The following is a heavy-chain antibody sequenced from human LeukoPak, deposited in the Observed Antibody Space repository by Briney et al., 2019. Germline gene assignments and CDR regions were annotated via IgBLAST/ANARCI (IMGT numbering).Heavy chain of an antibody. Sequence: PGGSLRLSCAASGFTFDDYAMHWVRQAPGKGLEWVSGISWNSGSIGYADSVKGRFTISRDNAKNSLYLQMNSLRAEDTALYYCAKGLLSGYDYREDAFDIWGQGTMVTVSS. CDR2: ISWNSGSI. CDR1: GFTFDDYA. D-gene: IGHD5-12*01. CDR3: AKGLLSGYDYREDAFDI. V-gene: IGHV3-9*01. J-gene: IGHJ3*02.